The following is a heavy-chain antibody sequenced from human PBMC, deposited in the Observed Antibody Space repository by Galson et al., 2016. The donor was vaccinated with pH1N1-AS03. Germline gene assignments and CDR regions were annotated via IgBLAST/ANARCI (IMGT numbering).Heavy chain of an antibody. V-gene: IGHV3-66*02. CDR3: AGDEGFANGINV. D-gene: IGHD3-3*01. CDR2: IHPGGDT. CDR1: GFTVSSGY. Sequence: SLRLSCAATGFTVSSGYHMSWVRQAPGMGLEWVSVIHPGGDTYNADSVKGRFTISRDNFENMVYLQMNSLRPEDTAVYYCAGDEGFANGINVWGQGTTVTVSS. J-gene: IGHJ6*02.